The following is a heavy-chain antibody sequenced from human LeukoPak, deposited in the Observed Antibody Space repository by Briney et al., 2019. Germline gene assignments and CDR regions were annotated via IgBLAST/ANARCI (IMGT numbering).Heavy chain of an antibody. J-gene: IGHJ5*02. D-gene: IGHD1-26*01. V-gene: IGHV1-8*03. CDR1: GYTFTSYD. CDR3: ARGPGWELPRNWFDP. Sequence: GASVKVSCKASGYTFTSYDINWVRQATGQGLEWMGWMNPNSGNTGYAQKFQGRVTITRNTSISTAYMELSSLRSEDTAVYYCARGPGWELPRNWFDPWGQGTLVTVSS. CDR2: MNPNSGNT.